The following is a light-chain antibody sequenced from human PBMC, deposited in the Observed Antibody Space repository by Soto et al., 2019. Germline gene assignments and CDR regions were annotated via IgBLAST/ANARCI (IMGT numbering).Light chain of an antibody. Sequence: IVLTQSPATLYLSPGERATLSCRASQDISIYLAWYQQKPGQPPRLLIFNASNRATGIPARFSGSGSGTDFTLTISSLGPEDFAVYYCQQRYNWPPLTFGGGTTVEIK. CDR2: NAS. V-gene: IGKV3-11*01. J-gene: IGKJ4*01. CDR3: QQRYNWPPLT. CDR1: QDISIY.